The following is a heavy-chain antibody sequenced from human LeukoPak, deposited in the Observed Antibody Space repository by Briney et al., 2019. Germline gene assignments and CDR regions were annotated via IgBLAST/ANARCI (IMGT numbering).Heavy chain of an antibody. J-gene: IGHJ1*01. CDR1: GFTFSIYS. Sequence: GGSLSLSCAASGFTFSIYSMNWVRQAPGEGLEWVSSISDNGGGTYYADSVKGRFTISRDNSKNTLFLQMNSLRAEDSAVYYCAADRERDPSCYYLVGGQGTLITVSS. CDR2: ISDNGGGT. D-gene: IGHD3-22*01. V-gene: IGHV3-23*01. CDR3: AADRERDPSCYYLV.